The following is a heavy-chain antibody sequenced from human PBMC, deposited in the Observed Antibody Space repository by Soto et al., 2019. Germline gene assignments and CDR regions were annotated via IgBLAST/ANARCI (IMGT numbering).Heavy chain of an antibody. D-gene: IGHD2-21*01. J-gene: IGHJ4*01. Sequence: PSETLSLTCVVSDYFISSGYFWAWIRQPPGKGLEWIGTVYHTGSTYYSPSLKGRVTISVDTSKNLFSLNLSSVTSADTAVYYCGRYFHTYCGLPRWRRGTLVTVSS. CDR3: GRYFHTYCGLPR. V-gene: IGHV4-38-2*01. CDR1: DYFISSGYF. CDR2: VYHTGST.